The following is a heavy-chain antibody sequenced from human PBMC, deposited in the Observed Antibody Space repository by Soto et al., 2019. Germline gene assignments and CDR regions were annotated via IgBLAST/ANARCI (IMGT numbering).Heavy chain of an antibody. CDR2: IYYSGNT. Sequence: SETQCLTCTVSGGSISSDYWSWLRQSPGKGLEWIGYIYYSGNTKYNPSLESRVTISIDASKNQVSLNLRSVTAADTAVYYCAKQGGKYGIRTFDPWGQGTLVTVSS. CDR3: AKQGGKYGIRTFDP. D-gene: IGHD1-1*01. J-gene: IGHJ5*02. CDR1: GGSISSDY. V-gene: IGHV4-59*08.